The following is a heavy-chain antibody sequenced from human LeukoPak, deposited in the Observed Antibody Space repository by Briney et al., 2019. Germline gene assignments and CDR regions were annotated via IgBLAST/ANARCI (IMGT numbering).Heavy chain of an antibody. J-gene: IGHJ4*02. CDR1: GGSFSGYY. CDR3: ARGVVVGATKSFGY. V-gene: IGHV4-34*01. Sequence: SETLSVTCAVYGGSFSGYYWSWIRQPPGNGLEWIGEINHSGSTNYNPSLKSRVTISVDTSKNQFSLKLSSVTAADTAVYYCARGVVVGATKSFGYWGQGTLVTVSS. D-gene: IGHD1-26*01. CDR2: INHSGST.